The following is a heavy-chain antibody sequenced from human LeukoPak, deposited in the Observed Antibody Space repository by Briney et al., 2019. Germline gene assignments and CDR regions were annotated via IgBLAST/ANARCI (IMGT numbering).Heavy chain of an antibody. Sequence: GGSLRLSCIASGFRFSDYWMSWVRQAPGKGPEWVANIRQDESEIYYVGSVKGRFTISRDNSKNSLYLQMNSLRVEDTAVYYCARDKISGPTSLDYWGQGTLVTVSS. CDR1: GFRFSDYW. J-gene: IGHJ4*02. V-gene: IGHV3-7*01. D-gene: IGHD3-3*02. CDR2: IRQDESEI. CDR3: ARDKISGPTSLDY.